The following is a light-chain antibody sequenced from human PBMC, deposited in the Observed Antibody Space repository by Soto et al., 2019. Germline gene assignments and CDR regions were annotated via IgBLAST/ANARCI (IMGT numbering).Light chain of an antibody. Sequence: DIQLTQSPSFLSSSVGDRVTITCQASQDIRKYLNWYQQKPGKAPKLLIYAASSLQSRVPSRFSGSGSGTDFTLTISSLQPEDFATYYCQQSYSTPTFGQGTRLEIK. CDR3: QQSYSTPT. CDR2: AAS. V-gene: IGKV1-39*01. CDR1: QDIRKY. J-gene: IGKJ5*01.